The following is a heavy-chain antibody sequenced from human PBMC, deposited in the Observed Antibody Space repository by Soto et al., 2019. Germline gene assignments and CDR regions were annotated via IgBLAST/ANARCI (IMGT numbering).Heavy chain of an antibody. V-gene: IGHV3-23*01. J-gene: IGHJ3*02. CDR3: ARDGHYRTAGFDI. CDR2: LSRGGGST. Sequence: EAQLLESGGGSVQPGGSLRLSCAASGFTFSSHGMSWIRQAPGKGLEWISGLSRGGGSTYYVDSVKGRFTISRDNAKNTLDLIMKGLRVEDTAIYYCARDGHYRTAGFDIWGQGTMVTVSS. D-gene: IGHD6-19*01. CDR1: GFTFSSHG.